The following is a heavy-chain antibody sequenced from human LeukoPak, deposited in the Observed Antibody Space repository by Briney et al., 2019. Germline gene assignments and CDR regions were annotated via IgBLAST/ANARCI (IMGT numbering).Heavy chain of an antibody. J-gene: IGHJ3*02. CDR3: IKDLRVELKFDTFDI. CDR1: GFTFDDFA. Sequence: PGGSLRLSCAASGFTFDDFAMHWVRQAPGKGLEWVSIISWDSGNSVYAHSVKGRFTISRDNAQNSLYLQMNSRSPEDTALYYCIKDLRVELKFDTFDIWGQGTLVTVSS. CDR2: ISWDSGNS. V-gene: IGHV3-9*01. D-gene: IGHD1-7*01.